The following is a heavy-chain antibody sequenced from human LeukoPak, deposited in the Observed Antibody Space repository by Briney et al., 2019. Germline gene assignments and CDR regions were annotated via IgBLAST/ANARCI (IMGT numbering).Heavy chain of an antibody. J-gene: IGHJ4*02. CDR3: ARDRDGWLRDY. D-gene: IGHD5-12*01. V-gene: IGHV3-11*01. Sequence: PGGSLRLSCAASGFTFSDYYMSWIRRAPGKGLEWISYISTSGSTIHYADSVKGRFTISRDNAKNSLYLQMSSLRGEDTAVYYCARDRDGWLRDYWGQGTLVTVAS. CDR2: ISTSGSTI. CDR1: GFTFSDYY.